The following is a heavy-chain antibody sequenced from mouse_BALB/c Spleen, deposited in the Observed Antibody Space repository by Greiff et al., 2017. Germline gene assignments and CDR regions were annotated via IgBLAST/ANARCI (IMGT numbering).Heavy chain of an antibody. CDR3: LRGDHYSMDE. D-gene: IGHD3-3*01. J-gene: IGHJ4*01. V-gene: IGHV1-4*01. CDR2: INPSSGYT. CDR1: GYTFTSYT. Sequence: QVQLQQSGAELARPGASVKMSCKSSGYTFTSYTMHWVKQRPGQGLEWIGYINPSSGYTKYNQKFKDKATLTADKSSSTAYMQLSSLTSEDSAVFCWLRGDHYSMDEWGQGTSVTGSS.